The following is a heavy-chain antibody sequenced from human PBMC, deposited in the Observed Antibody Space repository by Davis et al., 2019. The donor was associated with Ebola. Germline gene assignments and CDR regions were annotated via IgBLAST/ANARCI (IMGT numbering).Heavy chain of an antibody. CDR2: INTRGDAR. CDR3: VRDYLFAFDS. J-gene: IGHJ4*02. D-gene: IGHD3-10*02. V-gene: IGHV3-48*02. Sequence: GESLKISCVTSGFTFTSYSFNWIRQTPGKGLKWIAHINTRGDARVYADSVRGRFTISRDDAANSLSLQMDSLKHEDTAVYYCVRDYLFAFDSWGQGTPVTVSS. CDR1: GFTFTSYS.